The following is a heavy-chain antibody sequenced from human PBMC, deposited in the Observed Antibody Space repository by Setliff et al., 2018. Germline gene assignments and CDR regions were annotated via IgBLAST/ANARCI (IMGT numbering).Heavy chain of an antibody. CDR1: GGSFSGYY. CDR2: INHSGST. D-gene: IGHD3-3*01. J-gene: IGHJ4*02. CDR3: ARVPNFWSGYLDY. V-gene: IGHV4-34*01. Sequence: SETLSLTCAVYGGSFSGYYWSWIRQPPGKGLEWIGEINHSGSTNYNPSLKSRVSISVDTSKNQFSLKLSSVTAADTAVYYCARVPNFWSGYLDYWGQGTLVTVSS.